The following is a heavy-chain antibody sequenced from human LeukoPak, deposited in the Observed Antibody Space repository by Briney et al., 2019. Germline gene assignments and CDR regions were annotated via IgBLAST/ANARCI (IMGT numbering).Heavy chain of an antibody. V-gene: IGHV3-7*03. CDR2: IKQDGSEK. J-gene: IGHJ3*02. CDR1: GFTFSSYW. Sequence: GGSLRLSCAASGFTFSSYWMSWVRQAPGKGLEWVANIKQDGSEKYYVDSVKGRFTISRDNAENSLYLQMNSLRAEDTAVYYCARGGFGPSDALDIWGQGTMVTVSS. D-gene: IGHD3-10*01. CDR3: ARGGFGPSDALDI.